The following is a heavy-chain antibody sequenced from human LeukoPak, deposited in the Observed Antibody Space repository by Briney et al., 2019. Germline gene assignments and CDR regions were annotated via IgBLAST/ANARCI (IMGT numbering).Heavy chain of an antibody. CDR1: GYTFTSCY. CDR3: ATDRGYGFWSGYYRGDYNWFDP. CDR2: INPSGGST. D-gene: IGHD3-3*01. V-gene: IGHV1-46*01. Sequence: ASVKVSCKASGYTFTSCYMHWVRQAPGQGLEWMGIINPSGGSTSYAQRFQGRFTMTKDTSTSTVYMELSSLRSADTAVYYCATDRGYGFWSGYYRGDYNWFDPWGQGTLVTVSS. J-gene: IGHJ5*02.